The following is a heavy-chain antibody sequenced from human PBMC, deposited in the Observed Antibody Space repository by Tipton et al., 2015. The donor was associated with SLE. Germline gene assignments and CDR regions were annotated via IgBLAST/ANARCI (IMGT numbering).Heavy chain of an antibody. CDR1: GGSFSGYY. V-gene: IGHV4-34*01. CDR3: ARDPYCSSTSCSYYGMDV. D-gene: IGHD2-2*01. Sequence: TLSLTCAVYGGSFSGYYWSWIRQPPGKGLEWIGEINHSGSTNYNPSLKSRVTISVDTSKNQFSLKLSSVTAADTAVYYCARDPYCSSTSCSYYGMDVWGQGPTVTVSS. CDR2: INHSGST. J-gene: IGHJ6*02.